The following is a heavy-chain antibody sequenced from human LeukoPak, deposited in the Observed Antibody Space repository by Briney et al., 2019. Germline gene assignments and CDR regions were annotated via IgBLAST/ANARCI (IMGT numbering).Heavy chain of an antibody. CDR3: ARRGRKGSYYFDY. CDR1: GGSFSGYY. Sequence: SETLSLTCAVYGGSFSGYYWSWIRQPPGEGLEWIGEINRSGSTNYNPSLKSRVTISVDTSKNQFSLKLSSVTAADTAVYYCARRGRKGSYYFDYWGQGTLVTVSS. J-gene: IGHJ4*02. D-gene: IGHD1-26*01. CDR2: INRSGST. V-gene: IGHV4-34*01.